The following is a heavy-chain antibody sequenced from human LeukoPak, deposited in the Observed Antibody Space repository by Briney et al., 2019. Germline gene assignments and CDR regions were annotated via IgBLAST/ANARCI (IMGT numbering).Heavy chain of an antibody. CDR1: GFTFSSYD. CDR3: ARYYYGSGSYEGWFDP. D-gene: IGHD3-10*01. V-gene: IGHV3-13*01. J-gene: IGHJ5*02. CDR2: IGTAGDT. Sequence: GGSLRLSCAASGFTFSSYDMHWVRQATGKGLEWVSAIGTAGDTYYPGSVKGQFTISRENAKNSLYLQMNSLRAGDTAVYYCARYYYGSGSYEGWFDPWGQGTLVTVSS.